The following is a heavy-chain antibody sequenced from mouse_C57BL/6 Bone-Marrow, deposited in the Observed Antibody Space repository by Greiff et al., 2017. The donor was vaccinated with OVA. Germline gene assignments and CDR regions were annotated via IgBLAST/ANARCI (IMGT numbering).Heavy chain of an antibody. CDR2: ISSGGSYT. CDR1: GFTFSSYG. V-gene: IGHV5-6*01. J-gene: IGHJ1*03. CDR3: ARHDGYYLYWYFDV. D-gene: IGHD2-3*01. Sequence: EVKLMESGGDLVKPRGSLKLSCAASGFTFSSYGMSWVRQTPDKRLEWVATISSGGSYTYYPDSVKGRFTISRDNAKNALYLQMSSLKSEDTAMYYCARHDGYYLYWYFDVWGTGTTVTVSS.